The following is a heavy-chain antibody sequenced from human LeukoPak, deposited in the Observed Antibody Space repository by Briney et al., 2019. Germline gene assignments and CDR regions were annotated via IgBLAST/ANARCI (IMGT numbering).Heavy chain of an antibody. CDR3: ARRTYYYDSSGYYLGGYYYYYMDV. V-gene: IGHV1-69*13. CDR1: GGTFSSYA. Sequence: ASVKVSCKASGGTFSSYAISWVRQAPGQGLEWMGGIIPIFGTADYAQKFQGRVTITADESTSTAYMELRSLRSDDTAVYYCARRTYYYDSSGYYLGGYYYYYMDVWGKGTTVTVSS. D-gene: IGHD3-22*01. CDR2: IIPIFGTA. J-gene: IGHJ6*03.